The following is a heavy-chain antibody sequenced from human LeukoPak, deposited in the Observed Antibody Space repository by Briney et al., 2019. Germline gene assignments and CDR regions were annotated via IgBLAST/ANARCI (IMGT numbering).Heavy chain of an antibody. CDR3: ARENRESNFDYYMDV. J-gene: IGHJ6*03. CDR1: GYTFTTFD. V-gene: IGHV1-2*02. Sequence: ASVKVSCKASGYTFTTFDINWVRQATGQGPEWVGWINPNSGGTNYAQKFQGRVTMTRDTSISTAYMELSRLRSDDTAVYYCARENRESNFDYYMDVWGKGTTVTVSS. D-gene: IGHD4-11*01. CDR2: INPNSGGT.